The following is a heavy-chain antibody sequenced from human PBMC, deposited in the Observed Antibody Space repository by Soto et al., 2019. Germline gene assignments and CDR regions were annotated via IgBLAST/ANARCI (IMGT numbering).Heavy chain of an antibody. V-gene: IGHV3-30*03. J-gene: IGHJ3*01. CDR2: ISYDGNNK. Sequence: QVQLVESGGDVVQPGKSLRLSCAASGFTFTSYGVHWVRQAPGKGPEWVAFISYDGNNKKYTESVKGRFSISRDNSKNTLYLQMNSLRVEDTAMYYCARSYYLADAFDVWGQGTMVTVSS. D-gene: IGHD3-16*01. CDR1: GFTFTSYG. CDR3: ARSYYLADAFDV.